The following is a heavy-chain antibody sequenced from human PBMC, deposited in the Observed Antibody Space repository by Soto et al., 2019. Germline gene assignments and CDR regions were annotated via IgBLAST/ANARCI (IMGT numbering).Heavy chain of an antibody. CDR1: GFTFSSYD. V-gene: IGHV3-13*01. J-gene: IGHJ4*02. Sequence: GGSLRLSCAASGFTFSSYDMHWVRQATGKGLEWVSAIGTAGDTYYPGSVKGRFTISRENAKNSLYLQMNSLRAGDTAVYYCARDGAARGGFDYWGQGTLVTVSS. CDR3: ARDGAARGGFDY. D-gene: IGHD6-6*01. CDR2: IGTAGDT.